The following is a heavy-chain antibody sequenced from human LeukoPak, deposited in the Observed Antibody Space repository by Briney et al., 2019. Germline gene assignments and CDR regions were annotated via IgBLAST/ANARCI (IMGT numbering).Heavy chain of an antibody. Sequence: ASVKVSCKASGYTFTSYDINWVRQATGQGLEWMGWMNPNSGNTGYAQKFQGRVTMTRNTSKSTAYMELSSLRPEDTAVYYCARVSSSWYGGFRDYWGQGTLVTVSS. J-gene: IGHJ4*02. D-gene: IGHD6-13*01. CDR2: MNPNSGNT. CDR3: ARVSSSWYGGFRDY. V-gene: IGHV1-8*01. CDR1: GYTFTSYD.